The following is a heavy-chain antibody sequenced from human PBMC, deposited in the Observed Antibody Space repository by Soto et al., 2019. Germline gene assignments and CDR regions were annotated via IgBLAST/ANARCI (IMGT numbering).Heavy chain of an antibody. CDR3: ATALGCRSTSCTLDY. CDR2: IIPVPGAA. V-gene: IGHV1-69*01. J-gene: IGHJ4*02. Sequence: QVQLVQSGAEVKKPGSSVKVSCKASGGTFGSYAFSWVRQAPGQGLEWMGGIIPVPGAAHYAQKFQGRVTITADESTSTAYMELRSLSSQDTAVYYCATALGCRSTSCTLDYWGQGTRVSVSS. CDR1: GGTFGSYA. D-gene: IGHD2-2*01.